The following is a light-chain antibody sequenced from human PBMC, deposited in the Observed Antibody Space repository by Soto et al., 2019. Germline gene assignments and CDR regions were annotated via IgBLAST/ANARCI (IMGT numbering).Light chain of an antibody. Sequence: DIQMTQSPSSLSASVGDRVTITCRASQRISSYLNWYQQKPGKAPKLLIYAASSLQSGVPSRFSGSGSGTDFTLTISSLQPEDFATYYCHHSYSTPRTFGQGTKVEIK. CDR1: QRISSY. CDR3: HHSYSTPRT. CDR2: AAS. J-gene: IGKJ1*01. V-gene: IGKV1-39*01.